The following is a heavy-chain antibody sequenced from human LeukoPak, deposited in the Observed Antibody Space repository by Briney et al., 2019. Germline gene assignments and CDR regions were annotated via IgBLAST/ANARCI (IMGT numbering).Heavy chain of an antibody. CDR3: ARAGVNYDSSGYFPDDAFDI. CDR2: ISSSSNYI. J-gene: IGHJ3*02. D-gene: IGHD3-22*01. Sequence: LGGSLRLSCAASGFTFSSYSMKWVRQAPGKGLEWVSSISSSSNYIYYADSVKGRFTISRDNAKNSLYLQMHSLRAEDTSVYYCARAGVNYDSSGYFPDDAFDIWGQGTMVTVSS. V-gene: IGHV3-21*01. CDR1: GFTFSSYS.